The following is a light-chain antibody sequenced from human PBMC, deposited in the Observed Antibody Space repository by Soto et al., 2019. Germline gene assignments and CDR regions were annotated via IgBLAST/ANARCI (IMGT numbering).Light chain of an antibody. Sequence: EIVMTQSPATLSVSPGERVTLSCRASQSDSSSLAWYQQKPGQAPRLLIFAASTRATGIPARFSGSGSGTEFTLTITSLQSEDLAIYYCQHYGSTPITFGQGTRLE. J-gene: IGKJ5*01. V-gene: IGKV3-15*01. CDR1: QSDSSS. CDR2: AAS. CDR3: QHYGSTPIT.